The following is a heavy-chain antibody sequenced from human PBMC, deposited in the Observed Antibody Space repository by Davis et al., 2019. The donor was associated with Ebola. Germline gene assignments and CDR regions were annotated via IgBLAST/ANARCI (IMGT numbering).Heavy chain of an antibody. D-gene: IGHD5-12*01. J-gene: IGHJ6*04. CDR1: GDSVAGGTGG. CDR3: ARGWLRSGLDV. V-gene: IGHV6-1*01. CDR2: TYYSSKWYT. Sequence: PSETLSLTCAISGDSVAGGTGGWNWIRQSPSSGLEWLGRTYYSSKWYTGYAESVKSRINISPDTAKNQFSLHLNSVTPEDTAVYYCARGWLRSGLDVWGKGAAVIVSS.